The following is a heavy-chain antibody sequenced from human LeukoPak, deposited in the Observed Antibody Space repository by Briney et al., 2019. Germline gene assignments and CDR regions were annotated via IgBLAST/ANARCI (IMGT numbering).Heavy chain of an antibody. CDR3: ARDLGDIVATIPDY. CDR2: ISAYNGNT. J-gene: IGHJ4*02. D-gene: IGHD5-12*01. V-gene: IGHV1-18*01. Sequence: ASVKVSCKASGYTFTSYGISWLRQAPGQGLEWMGWISAYNGNTNYAQKLQGRVTMTTDTSTSTAYMELRSLRSDDTAVYYCARDLGDIVATIPDYWGQGTLVTVSS. CDR1: GYTFTSYG.